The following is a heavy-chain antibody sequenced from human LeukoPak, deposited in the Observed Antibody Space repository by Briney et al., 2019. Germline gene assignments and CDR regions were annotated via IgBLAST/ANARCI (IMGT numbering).Heavy chain of an antibody. V-gene: IGHV3-30*04. CDR3: ARDLVPSLLRYPLPWFDP. Sequence: GRSLRLSCAAAGFTFSSYVMHWVRQAPGKGLEWVAIISYDGSNEYYADSVKGRFTISRDNSKNTLYLQMNSLRAADTAVYYCARDLVPSLLRYPLPWFDPWGQGTLVTVSS. CDR2: ISYDGSNE. J-gene: IGHJ5*02. CDR1: GFTFSSYV. D-gene: IGHD3-9*01.